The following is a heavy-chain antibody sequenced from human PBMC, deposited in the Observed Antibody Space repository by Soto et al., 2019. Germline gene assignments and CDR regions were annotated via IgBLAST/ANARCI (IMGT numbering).Heavy chain of an antibody. CDR1: GGTFSSYA. CDR3: ARRVXVTSVPDISYYYYGLDV. D-gene: IGHD4-17*01. CDR2: IIPMFGST. J-gene: IGHJ6*02. V-gene: IGHV1-69*13. Sequence: SVEVSCKAFGGTFSSYAICWVRQAPGQGPEWMGGIIPMFGSTNYAQKFQGRVTITADESTSTAFMELSGLKSEDTAVYYCARRVXVTSVPDISYYYYGLDVWGQGTTVTVSS.